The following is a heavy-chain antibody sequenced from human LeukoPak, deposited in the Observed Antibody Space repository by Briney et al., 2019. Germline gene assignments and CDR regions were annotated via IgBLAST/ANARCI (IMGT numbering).Heavy chain of an antibody. D-gene: IGHD6-13*01. V-gene: IGHV4-38-2*02. CDR3: ARGGFGYSSSWYRIEFDY. J-gene: IGHJ4*02. Sequence: SETLSLTCTVSGYSISSGYYWGWIRQPPGKGLEWIGSIYHSGSTYYNPSLKSRVAISVDTSKNQFSLKLSSVTAADTAVYYCARGGFGYSSSWYRIEFDYWGQGTLVTVSS. CDR2: IYHSGST. CDR1: GYSISSGYY.